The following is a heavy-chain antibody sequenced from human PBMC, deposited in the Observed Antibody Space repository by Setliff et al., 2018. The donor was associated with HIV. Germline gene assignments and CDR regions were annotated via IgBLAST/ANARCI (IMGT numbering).Heavy chain of an antibody. V-gene: IGHV3-23*01. D-gene: IGHD2-2*01. CDR1: GLTLSSHP. J-gene: IGHJ6*03. CDR2: ISGSGIST. Sequence: GGSLRLSCAASGLTLSSHPLNWVRQAPGKGLEWVSGISGSGISTYNADSVKGRFTISRDNSNNTLYLQMNSLRAEDTAVYYCAKSGYCGSSTCRNYFYYMDVWGKGTTVTVSS. CDR3: AKSGYCGSSTCRNYFYYMDV.